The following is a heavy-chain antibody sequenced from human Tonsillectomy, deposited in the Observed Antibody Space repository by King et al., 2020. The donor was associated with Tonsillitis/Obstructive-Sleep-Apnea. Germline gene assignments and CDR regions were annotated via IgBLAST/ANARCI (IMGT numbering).Heavy chain of an antibody. J-gene: IGHJ4*02. CDR3: ARVRCSSTSCHLLVDY. V-gene: IGHV3-11*05. D-gene: IGHD2-2*01. Sequence: VQLVESGGGLVKPGGSLSLSCAASGFTFSDYFMTWIRQAPGKGLEWVSYISSGSSYTKYADSVKGRFTISRDNAKNSLYLQLNSLRAEDTAVYYCARVRCSSTSCHLLVDYWGQGTLVTVSS. CDR2: ISSGSSYT. CDR1: GFTFSDYF.